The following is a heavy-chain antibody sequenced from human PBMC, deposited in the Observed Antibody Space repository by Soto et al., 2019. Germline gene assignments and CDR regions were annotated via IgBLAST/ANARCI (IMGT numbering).Heavy chain of an antibody. CDR3: ARDKITGLFDY. CDR1: GGSFSGYS. J-gene: IGHJ4*02. V-gene: IGHV4-34*01. CDR2: INHTGST. D-gene: IGHD2-8*02. Sequence: QVQLQQWGAGLLKPSETLSLTCAVYGGSFSGYSWTWIRQPPGTGLEWIGEINHTGSTNYNPSLKTPVTISLDTSKNQFSLKLTSVTAADTAVYYCARDKITGLFDYWGQGTLVTVSS.